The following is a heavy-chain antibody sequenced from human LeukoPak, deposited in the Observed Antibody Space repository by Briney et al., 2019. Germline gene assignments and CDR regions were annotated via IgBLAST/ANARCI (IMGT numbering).Heavy chain of an antibody. CDR3: ARDLDYYDSSGTTFDY. J-gene: IGHJ4*02. CDR1: GYTFTGYY. CDR2: INPNSGGT. V-gene: IGHV1-2*02. D-gene: IGHD3-22*01. Sequence: ASVTVSCKASGYTFTGYYMHWVRQAPGQGLEWMGWINPNSGGTNYAQKFQGRVTMTRDTSISTAYMELSRLRSDDTAVYYCARDLDYYDSSGTTFDYWGQGTLVTVSS.